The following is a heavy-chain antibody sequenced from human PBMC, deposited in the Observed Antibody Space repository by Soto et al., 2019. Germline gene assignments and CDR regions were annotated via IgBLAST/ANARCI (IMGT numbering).Heavy chain of an antibody. CDR2: IIPILGIA. CDR3: ARVVGATRGGGNFDY. J-gene: IGHJ4*02. Sequence: QVQLVQSGAEVKKPGSSVKVSCKASGGTFSSYTISWVRQAPGQGLEWMGRIIPILGIANYAQKFQGRVTITANKSTGKAYMELSSLRSEDTAVYYCARVVGATRGGGNFDYWGQGTLVTVSS. CDR1: GGTFSSYT. D-gene: IGHD1-26*01. V-gene: IGHV1-69*02.